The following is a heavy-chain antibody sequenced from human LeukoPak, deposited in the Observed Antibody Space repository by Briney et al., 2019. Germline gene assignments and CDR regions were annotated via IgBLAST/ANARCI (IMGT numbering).Heavy chain of an antibody. CDR3: GRFGYVAAVDS. CDR2: IEPAGSAT. J-gene: IGHJ4*02. Sequence: GGSLRLSCTASGFTFSSYWMTWVRQAPGKGLEFVANIEPAGSATYYVDSVKGRFTFSRDNAKNLLYLQMNNLRAEDSAVYHCGRFGYVAAVDSWGQGALVTVSS. V-gene: IGHV3-7*01. D-gene: IGHD2-15*01. CDR1: GFTFSSYW.